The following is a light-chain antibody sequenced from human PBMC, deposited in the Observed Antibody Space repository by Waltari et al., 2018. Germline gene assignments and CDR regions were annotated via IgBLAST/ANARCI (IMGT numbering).Light chain of an antibody. J-gene: IGLJ2*01. CDR2: EVS. CDR3: SSYAASNNPV. CDR1: SSDVGGYNY. Sequence: QSALTQPPSASGSPGQSVTIPCTGTSSDVGGYNYVSWYQQHPGKAPKLMIYEVSKRPSGVPDRVSGSKSGNTASLTVSVLQAEEEADYYCSSYAASNNPVVGGGTKLTVL. V-gene: IGLV2-8*01.